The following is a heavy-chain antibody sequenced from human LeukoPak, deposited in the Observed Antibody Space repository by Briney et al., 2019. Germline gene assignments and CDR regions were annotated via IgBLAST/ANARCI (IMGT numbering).Heavy chain of an antibody. J-gene: IGHJ6*03. CDR1: GGSISSYY. V-gene: IGHV4-59*01. Sequence: SETLSLTCTVSGGSISSYYWSWIRQPPGKGLEWIGYIYYSGSTNYNPSLKSRVTISVDTSKNQFSLKLSSVTAADTAVYYCARASMVRGVTNAADYYYYYMDVWGKGTTVTISS. CDR3: ARASMVRGVTNAADYYYYYMDV. D-gene: IGHD3-10*01. CDR2: IYYSGST.